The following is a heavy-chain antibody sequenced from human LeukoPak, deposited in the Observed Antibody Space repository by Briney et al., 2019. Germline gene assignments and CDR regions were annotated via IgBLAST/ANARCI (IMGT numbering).Heavy chain of an antibody. Sequence: SGPTLLNPTQTLTLTCTFSGFSLPTSGVGVGWIRQPPGKALEWLSLIYWDDDKRYSPFLKSRLTITKDTSTAQIVLTMTNMDPVDTATYYCAHRQGRNYDFWSGYQWEFVNENQVFDYWGQGTLVTVSS. CDR1: GFSLPTSGVG. CDR3: AHRQGRNYDFWSGYQWEFVNENQVFDY. D-gene: IGHD3-3*01. CDR2: IYWDDDK. J-gene: IGHJ4*02. V-gene: IGHV2-5*02.